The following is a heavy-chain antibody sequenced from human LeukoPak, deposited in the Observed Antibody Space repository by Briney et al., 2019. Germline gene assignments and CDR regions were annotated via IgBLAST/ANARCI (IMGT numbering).Heavy chain of an antibody. V-gene: IGHV1-8*01. CDR1: GYTFTSYD. CDR2: MNPNSGNT. D-gene: IGHD3-10*01. J-gene: IGHJ6*03. Sequence: ASVKVSCKASGYTFTSYDINWVRQATGQGLEWMGWMNPNSGNTGYAQKFQGRVTMTRDTSISAAYMELSRLRSDDTAVYYCARTEMGSYYYYMDVWGKGTTVTVSS. CDR3: ARTEMGSYYYYMDV.